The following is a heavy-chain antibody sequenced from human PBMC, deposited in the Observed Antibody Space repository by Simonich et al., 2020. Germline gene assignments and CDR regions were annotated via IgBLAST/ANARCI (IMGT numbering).Heavy chain of an antibody. V-gene: IGHV5-51*01. CDR2: IYPVASDT. CDR3: VRQGDVVQFLEWSS. Sequence: EVQLVQSGAEVKKPGESLKISCKGSGYSFTSYGIGWVRQMPGKGLEWMGIIYPVASDTSSSPSFTGKVTISADKSNSTAYLQWSSLKASDTAMYYCVRQGDVVQFLEWSSWGQGTLVTVSS. D-gene: IGHD3-3*01. CDR1: GYSFTSYG. J-gene: IGHJ5*02.